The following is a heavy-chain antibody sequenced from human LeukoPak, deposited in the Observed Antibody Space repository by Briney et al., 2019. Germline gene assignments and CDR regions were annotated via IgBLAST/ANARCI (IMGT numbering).Heavy chain of an antibody. CDR2: IYSGGVT. J-gene: IGHJ5*02. CDR3: ARDRAEGKTWVEFDP. Sequence: GGSLRLSCAASGFTLRSYWMHWFRQAPGKGLAWVSLIYSGGVTQYADSVKGRFTISRDNSKNTLYLQMNSLRDEDTAVYFCARDRAEGKTWVEFDPWGQGTLVTVSS. V-gene: IGHV3-66*02. CDR1: GFTLRSYW.